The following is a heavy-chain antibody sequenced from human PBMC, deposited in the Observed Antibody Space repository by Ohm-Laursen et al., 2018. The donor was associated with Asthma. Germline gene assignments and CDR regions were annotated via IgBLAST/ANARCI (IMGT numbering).Heavy chain of an antibody. J-gene: IGHJ5*02. CDR1: GFTFSSSY. V-gene: IGHV3-48*01. CDR2: ITPSSSPI. Sequence: SLRLSCTASGFTFSSSYMVWVRQVPGKGLECISYITPSSSPIHYSDSVKGRFTISRENAKNSLYLQMNSLRPEDTAFYYCAKLVGVTTAWGQGTLVTVSS. CDR3: AKLVGVTTA. D-gene: IGHD4-17*01.